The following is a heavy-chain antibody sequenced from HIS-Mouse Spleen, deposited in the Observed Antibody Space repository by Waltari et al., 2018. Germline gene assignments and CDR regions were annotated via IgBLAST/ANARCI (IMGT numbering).Heavy chain of an antibody. CDR2: IFSNDEK. J-gene: IGHJ3*02. Sequence: QVTLKESGPVLVKPTETLTLTCTVSGFSLSNARMGVSWIRQPPGKALEWLAHIFSNDEKSYSTSLKSRLTTSKDTSKSQVVLTMTNMDPVDTATYCCARILCRSSWCTDAFDIWGQGTMVTVSS. CDR3: ARILCRSSWCTDAFDI. CDR1: GFSLSNARMG. D-gene: IGHD6-13*01. V-gene: IGHV2-26*01.